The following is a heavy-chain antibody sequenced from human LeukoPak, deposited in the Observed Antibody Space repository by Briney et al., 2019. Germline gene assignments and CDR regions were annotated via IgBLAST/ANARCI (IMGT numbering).Heavy chain of an antibody. D-gene: IGHD3-10*01. V-gene: IGHV3-21*06. CDR3: AGGLGD. J-gene: IGHJ4*02. Sequence: GWSLRLSCEASGFTFSTYSMNWVRQAPGKGLEWVSSISSSSSYTYYADSVKGRFTISRDNAKNSLYLQMNSLRVEDTAVYYCAGGLGDWGQGTLVTVSS. CDR1: GFTFSTYS. CDR2: ISSSSSYT.